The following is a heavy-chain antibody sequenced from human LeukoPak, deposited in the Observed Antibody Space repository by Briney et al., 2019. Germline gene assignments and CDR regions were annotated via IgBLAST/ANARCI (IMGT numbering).Heavy chain of an antibody. J-gene: IGHJ4*02. D-gene: IGHD3-9*01. CDR2: IIPIFGTA. CDR3: ARGELRYFDWLSYFDY. V-gene: IGHV1-69*13. Sequence: ASVKVSCKASGGTFSSYAISWVRQAPGQGLEWMGGIIPIFGTANYAQKFQGRVTITADESTSTAYMELSSLRSEDTAVYCCARGELRYFDWLSYFDYWGQGTLVTVSS. CDR1: GGTFSSYA.